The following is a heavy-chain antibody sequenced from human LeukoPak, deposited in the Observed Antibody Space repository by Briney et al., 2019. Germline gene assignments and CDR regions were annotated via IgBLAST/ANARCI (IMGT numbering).Heavy chain of an antibody. V-gene: IGHV3-74*01. J-gene: IGHJ4*02. Sequence: GGSLRLSCAASAFTFSTYWMHWVRQAPGKGLVWVSRINSDGSSTSYADSVKGRFTISRDNAKNTLYLQMNGLRAEDTAVYYCARGDVFFDNWGQGTLVTVSS. CDR3: ARGDVFFDN. CDR1: AFTFSTYW. D-gene: IGHD3-16*01. CDR2: INSDGSST.